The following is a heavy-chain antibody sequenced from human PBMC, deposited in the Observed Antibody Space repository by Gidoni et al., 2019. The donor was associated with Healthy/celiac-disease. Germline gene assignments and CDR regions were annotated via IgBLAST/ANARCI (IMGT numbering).Heavy chain of an antibody. D-gene: IGHD6-19*01. CDR3: VKDPSYSSGWYVDY. CDR1: GFTFSSYA. J-gene: IGHJ4*02. V-gene: IGHV3-64D*06. CDR2: MSSNGGST. Sequence: EVQLVESGGGLVQPGGSLRLSCSASGFTFSSYAMHWVRQAPGKGLEYVSAMSSNGGSTYYADSVKGRFTISRDNSKNTLYLQMSSLRAEDTAVYYCVKDPSYSSGWYVDYWGQGTLVTVSS.